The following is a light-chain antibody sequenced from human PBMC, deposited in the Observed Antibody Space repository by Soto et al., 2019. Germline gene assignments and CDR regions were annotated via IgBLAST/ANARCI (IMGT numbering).Light chain of an antibody. CDR3: SSYTTITTLI. Sequence: QSALTQPASVSGSPGQSITISCTGTSSDVGRYKLVSWYQQHPGKAPKLMIYDVSNRPSGVSNRFSGSKSGNTASLTISGLQAEDEADYYCSSYTTITTLIFGGGTKLTVL. CDR2: DVS. CDR1: SSDVGRYKL. V-gene: IGLV2-14*03. J-gene: IGLJ2*01.